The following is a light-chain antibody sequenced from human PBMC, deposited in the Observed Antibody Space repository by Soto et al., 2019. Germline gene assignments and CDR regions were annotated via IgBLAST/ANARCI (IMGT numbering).Light chain of an antibody. J-gene: IGKJ1*01. CDR3: QPYNSYWT. V-gene: IGKV1-5*03. CDR1: QTISSW. Sequence: DIQVTQSPSSLSASVGDRVTITCRASQTISSWLAWYQQKPGKAPKLLIYKASTLKSGVPSRFSGSGSGTEFTLTISSLQPDDFATYYCQPYNSYWTFGQGTKVDI. CDR2: KAS.